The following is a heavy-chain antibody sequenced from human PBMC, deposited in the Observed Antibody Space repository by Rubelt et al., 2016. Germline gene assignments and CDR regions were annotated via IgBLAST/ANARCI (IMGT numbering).Heavy chain of an antibody. CDR3: ARTYYYDSSGYSDPLYYFDY. J-gene: IGHJ4*02. Sequence: PSLKSRVTISVDKSKNQFSLKQSSVTAADTAVYYCARTYYYDSSGYSDPLYYFDYWGQGTLVTVSS. V-gene: IGHV4-4*02. D-gene: IGHD3-22*01.